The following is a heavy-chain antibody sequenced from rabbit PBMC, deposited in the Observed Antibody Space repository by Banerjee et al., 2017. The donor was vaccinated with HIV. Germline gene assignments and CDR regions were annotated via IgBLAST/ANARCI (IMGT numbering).Heavy chain of an antibody. D-gene: IGHD4-1*01. CDR3: ARDLAGVIGWNFNL. J-gene: IGHJ4*01. V-gene: IGHV1S36*01. CDR1: GFSLSSYG. Sequence: QEQLVESGGGLVKPEGSLTLTCTASGFSLSSYGVSWVRQAPGKGLEWIGIISSGGNTYYASWVNGRFTISKTSSTVDLKMTSLTAADTATYLCARDLAGVIGWNFNLWGQGTLVTVS. CDR2: ISSGGNT.